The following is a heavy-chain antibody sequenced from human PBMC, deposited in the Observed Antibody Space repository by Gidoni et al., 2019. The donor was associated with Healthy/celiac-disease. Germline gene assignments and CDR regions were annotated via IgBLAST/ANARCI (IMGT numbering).Heavy chain of an antibody. Sequence: QVQLVHSGAEVKKPGSSVKVSYKSSGFTFSSYAISWVRQAPGQGLEWMGGIIPIFGTANYAQKLQGRVTITADKSTSTAYMELSSLRSEDTAVYYCELVVPADQLRDSYYFDYWGKGTLVTVSS. CDR3: ELVVPADQLRDSYYFDY. V-gene: IGHV1-69*06. CDR2: IIPIFGTA. J-gene: IGHJ4*02. CDR1: GFTFSSYA. D-gene: IGHD2-2*01.